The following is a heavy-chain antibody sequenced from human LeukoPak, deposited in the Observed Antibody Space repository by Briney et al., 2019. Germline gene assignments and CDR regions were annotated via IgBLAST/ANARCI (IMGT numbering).Heavy chain of an antibody. CDR1: GDTFRKFS. CDR2: IIPIFGTV. J-gene: IGHJ5*02. CDR3: ARVGDYYDNSIKGWFDP. D-gene: IGHD3-22*01. V-gene: IGHV1-69*05. Sequence: VASVKVSCKASGDTFRKFSISWVRQAPGQGLEWVGGIIPIFGTVYYAQKFQARVTITTGESTNTAYMELRSLRSEDTAVYYCARVGDYYDNSIKGWFDPWGQGTLVTVSS.